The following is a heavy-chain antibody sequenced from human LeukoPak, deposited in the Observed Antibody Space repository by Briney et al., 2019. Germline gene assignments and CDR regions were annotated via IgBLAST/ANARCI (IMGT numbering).Heavy chain of an antibody. D-gene: IGHD6-13*01. V-gene: IGHV4-39*01. J-gene: IGHJ5*02. CDR3: ARLSKQQLVRYWFVP. CDR2: IYYSGST. Sequence: PWETLSLTSTVSGGSISSSSYYWGWIRQPPGKGLEWIGSIYYSGSTNYNPSLNSRVTISVDPSKNQFSLKLSSVTAADTAVYFCARLSKQQLVRYWFVPWGQGTLVTVSS. CDR1: GGSISSSSYY.